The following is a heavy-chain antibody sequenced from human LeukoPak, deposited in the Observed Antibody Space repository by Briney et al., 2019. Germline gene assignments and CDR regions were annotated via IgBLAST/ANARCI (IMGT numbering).Heavy chain of an antibody. D-gene: IGHD5-18*01. V-gene: IGHV3-23*01. CDR2: ISGSGGST. CDR3: AKDSGYSYGYSDC. Sequence: GGSLRLSCAASGFAFSTYAMSWVRQAPGKGLEWVSAISGSGGSTYYADSVKGRFTISRDNSKNTLYLQMNSLRAEDTAVYYCAKDSGYSYGYSDCWGQETLVTVSS. J-gene: IGHJ4*02. CDR1: GFAFSTYA.